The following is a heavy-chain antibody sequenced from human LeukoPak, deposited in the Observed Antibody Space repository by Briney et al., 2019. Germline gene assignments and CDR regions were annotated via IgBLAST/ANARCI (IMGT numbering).Heavy chain of an antibody. CDR1: GGSSGSYY. V-gene: IGHV4-59*01. Sequence: PSETLSLTCNVSGGSSGSYYGSWIRQPPGKGLEWIGFIYYSGDTNYNPSLKSRVTISVDTSKNQFSLKLSSVTAADTAVYYCARERGYGDDFDYWGQGTLVAVSS. CDR3: ARERGYGDDFDY. D-gene: IGHD4-17*01. J-gene: IGHJ4*02. CDR2: IYYSGDT.